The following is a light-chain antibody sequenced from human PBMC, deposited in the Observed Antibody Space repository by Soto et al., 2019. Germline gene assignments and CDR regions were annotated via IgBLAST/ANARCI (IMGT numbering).Light chain of an antibody. J-gene: IGLJ1*01. CDR2: QDS. Sequence: SYELTQPPSVSVSPGQTASITCSGDKLGDKYASWYQQKPGQSPVLVIYQDSKRPSGIPERFSGSNSGNTATLTISGTQAMDEADYYGQAWDSSTGVFGTGTKLTVL. CDR1: KLGDKY. CDR3: QAWDSSTGV. V-gene: IGLV3-1*01.